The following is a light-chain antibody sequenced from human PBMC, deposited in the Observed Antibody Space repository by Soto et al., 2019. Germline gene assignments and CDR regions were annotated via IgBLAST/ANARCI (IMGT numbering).Light chain of an antibody. V-gene: IGKV1-39*01. Sequence: DIQMTQSPSALSASVKDRVTITCRASQSISSYLNWYQQKPGKAPKLLIYAASSLQSGVPSRFSGSGSGTDFTLTISSLQPEDFATYYCQQYSSYWTFGQGTKVDIK. CDR3: QQYSSYWT. CDR1: QSISSY. CDR2: AAS. J-gene: IGKJ1*01.